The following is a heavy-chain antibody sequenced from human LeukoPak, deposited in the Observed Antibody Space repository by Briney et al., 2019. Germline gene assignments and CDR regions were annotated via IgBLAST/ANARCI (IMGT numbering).Heavy chain of an antibody. CDR1: GYTFTSYD. D-gene: IGHD6-19*01. Sequence: ASVKVSCKASGYTFTSYDIYWVRQATGQGLEWMGWMNPNSGNTGYAQKFQGRVTMTRNTSISTAYMELSSLTSEDTAVYYCAVGGANIAVAGSYWGQGTLVTVSS. CDR2: MNPNSGNT. CDR3: AVGGANIAVAGSY. V-gene: IGHV1-8*01. J-gene: IGHJ4*02.